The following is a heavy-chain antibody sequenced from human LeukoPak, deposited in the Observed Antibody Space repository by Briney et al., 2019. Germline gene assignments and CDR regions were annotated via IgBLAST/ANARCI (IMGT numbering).Heavy chain of an antibody. D-gene: IGHD3-3*02. CDR2: IYYSGST. Sequence: SETLSLTCTVSGGPISSYYWSWIRQPPGKGLEWIGYIYYSGSTNYNPSLKSRVTMSVDTSKNQFSLKLSSVTAADTAVYYCARQALSSYYDYWGQGTLVTVSS. CDR1: GGPISSYY. J-gene: IGHJ4*02. CDR3: ARQALSSYYDY. V-gene: IGHV4-59*01.